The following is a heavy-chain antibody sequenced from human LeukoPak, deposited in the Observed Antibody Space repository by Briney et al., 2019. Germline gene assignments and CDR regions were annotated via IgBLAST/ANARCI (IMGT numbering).Heavy chain of an antibody. Sequence: SETLSLTCAVYGGSFSGYYWSWIRQPPGKGLEWIGYTYYSGSTNYNPSLKSRVTISVDTSKNQFSLKLSSVTAADTAVYYCARGDYYDSGIWYYFDYWGQGTLVTVSS. CDR3: ARGDYYDSGIWYYFDY. CDR1: GGSFSGYY. V-gene: IGHV4-59*01. J-gene: IGHJ4*02. D-gene: IGHD3-22*01. CDR2: TYYSGST.